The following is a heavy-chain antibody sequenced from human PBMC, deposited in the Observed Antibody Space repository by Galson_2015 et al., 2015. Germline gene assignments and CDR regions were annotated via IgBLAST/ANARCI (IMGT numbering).Heavy chain of an antibody. J-gene: IGHJ3*02. D-gene: IGHD3-16*01. V-gene: IGHV5-51*01. CDR2: IYPGDSDT. CDR3: ARLRNVGVRIWLHLGELGGAFDI. Sequence: QSGAEVKKPGESLKISCKGSGYSFTSYWIGWVRQMPGKGLEWMGIIYPGDSDTRYSPSFQGQVTISADKSISTAYLQWSSLKASDTAMYYCARLRNVGVRIWLHLGELGGAFDIWGQGTMVTVSS. CDR1: GYSFTSYW.